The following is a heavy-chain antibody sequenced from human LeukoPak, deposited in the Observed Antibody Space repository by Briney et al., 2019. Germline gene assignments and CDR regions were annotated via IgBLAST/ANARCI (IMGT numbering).Heavy chain of an antibody. J-gene: IGHJ4*02. CDR3: AVASSSTWYRFDY. D-gene: IGHD6-13*01. CDR2: ISGSGGST. CDR1: GFTFGSYA. V-gene: IGHV3-23*01. Sequence: PGGSLRLSCAASGFTFGSYAMNWVRQAPGKGLEWVSVISGSGGSTHYADSVKGRFTISRDNSKNTLYLQMNSLRAEDTAVYYCAVASSSTWYRFDYWGQGTLVTVSS.